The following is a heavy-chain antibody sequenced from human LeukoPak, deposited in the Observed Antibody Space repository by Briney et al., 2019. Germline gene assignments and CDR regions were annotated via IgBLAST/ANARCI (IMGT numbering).Heavy chain of an antibody. Sequence: GGSLRLSCAASGFTFSSYGMHWVRQAPGKGLEWVAVISYDGSNKYYADSVKGRFTISRDNSKNTLYLQMNSLRAEDTAVYYCAKVGKYSSGWYYFDYWGQGTLVTVSS. CDR2: ISYDGSNK. CDR3: AKVGKYSSGWYYFDY. J-gene: IGHJ4*02. CDR1: GFTFSSYG. D-gene: IGHD6-19*01. V-gene: IGHV3-30*18.